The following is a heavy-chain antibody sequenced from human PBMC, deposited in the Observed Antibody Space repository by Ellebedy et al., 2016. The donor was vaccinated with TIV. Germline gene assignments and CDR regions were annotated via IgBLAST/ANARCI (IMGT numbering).Heavy chain of an antibody. CDR1: GFIFSDHY. Sequence: PGGSLRLSCAASGFIFSDHYMDWVRQAPGKGLEWVAFISYDGSNRFFADSVKGRFTTSRDISRAFLQMDSLRTEDTAVYYCARGYSSFLDYWGQGTLVTVSS. CDR2: ISYDGSNR. D-gene: IGHD4-11*01. J-gene: IGHJ4*02. V-gene: IGHV3-30*13. CDR3: ARGYSSFLDY.